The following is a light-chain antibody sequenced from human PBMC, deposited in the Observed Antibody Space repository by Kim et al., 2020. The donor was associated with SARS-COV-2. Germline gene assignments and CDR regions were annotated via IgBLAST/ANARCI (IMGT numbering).Light chain of an antibody. CDR3: QQYSPAYT. J-gene: IGKJ2*01. Sequence: DIQMTQSPSTLSASVGDRVTITCRASHSISSWLAWYQQKPGKAPKLLIYKASSLESGVPSRFSGSGSGTEFTLTISSLQPDDFATYYCQQYSPAYTFGQGTKLEI. CDR2: KAS. V-gene: IGKV1-5*03. CDR1: HSISSW.